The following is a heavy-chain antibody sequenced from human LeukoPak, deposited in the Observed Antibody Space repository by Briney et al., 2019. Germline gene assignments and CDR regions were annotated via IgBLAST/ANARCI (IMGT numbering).Heavy chain of an antibody. CDR3: ARGGRQSGYYSINGDF. J-gene: IGHJ4*02. D-gene: IGHD3-22*01. CDR2: ISAYNGYT. CDR1: GYTFINYA. V-gene: IGHV1-18*01. Sequence: ASVKVSCKATGYTFINYAIHWVRQAPGQGLEWMGWISAYNGYTKYAQELQGRVTMTTDTSTSTAYMDLRSLRSDDTAVYYCARGGRQSGYYSINGDFWGQGTLVTVSS.